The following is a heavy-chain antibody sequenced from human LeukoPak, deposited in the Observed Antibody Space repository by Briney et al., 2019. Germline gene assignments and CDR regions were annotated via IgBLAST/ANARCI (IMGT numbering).Heavy chain of an antibody. V-gene: IGHV3-48*03. Sequence: QTGGSPRLSCAASGFTFSSYEMNWVRQAPGKGLEWVSYISSSGSTIYYADSVKGRFTISRDNAKNSLYLQMNSLRAEDTAVYYCARDCGGGSCYGPYDAFDIWGQGTMVTVSS. CDR3: ARDCGGGSCYGPYDAFDI. CDR1: GFTFSSYE. CDR2: ISSSGSTI. D-gene: IGHD2-15*01. J-gene: IGHJ3*02.